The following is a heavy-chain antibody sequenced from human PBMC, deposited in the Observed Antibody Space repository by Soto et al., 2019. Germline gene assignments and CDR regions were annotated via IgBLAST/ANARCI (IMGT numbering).Heavy chain of an antibody. J-gene: IGHJ6*02. V-gene: IGHV3-30*04. CDR2: ISYDGRKT. CDR3: ARSGWLYYYSGMDV. CDR1: GFTFSYYA. D-gene: IGHD6-19*01. Sequence: QVQLVESGGGVVQPGRSLRLSCAASGFTFSYYALHWVRQPPGKGLEWVAVISYDGRKTFYADSVEGRFTISRDNSKNTLSLQMNSLRPEDTAVYYCARSGWLYYYSGMDVWGQGTTVTVSS.